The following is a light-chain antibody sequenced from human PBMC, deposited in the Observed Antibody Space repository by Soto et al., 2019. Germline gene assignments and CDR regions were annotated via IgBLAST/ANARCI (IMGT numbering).Light chain of an antibody. V-gene: IGKV1-27*01. CDR3: QQLNSYLFT. J-gene: IGKJ3*01. CDR2: AAS. Sequence: DIQMTQSPSSLSASXGXXXXIXXXASQXIXNXLAWYQQKPGKVPKLLIYAASTLQSGVPSRFSGSGSGTEFTLTISSLQPEDFATXYCQQLNSYLFTFGPGTKVDIK. CDR1: QXIXNX.